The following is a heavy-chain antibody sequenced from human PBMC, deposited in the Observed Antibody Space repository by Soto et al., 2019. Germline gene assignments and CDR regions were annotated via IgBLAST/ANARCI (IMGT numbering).Heavy chain of an antibody. Sequence: EVQLVESGGGLVQPGGSLRLSCAASGITVSSNYMSWVRQAPGKGLEWVSVIYSGGTTYFADFVRGRLTIARDNPKNTVYLQMNSMRDEDTAVYDCAARYGWGQGTLVTVSS. CDR1: GITVSSNY. J-gene: IGHJ4*02. CDR3: AARYG. D-gene: IGHD5-18*01. CDR2: IYSGGTT. V-gene: IGHV3-66*01.